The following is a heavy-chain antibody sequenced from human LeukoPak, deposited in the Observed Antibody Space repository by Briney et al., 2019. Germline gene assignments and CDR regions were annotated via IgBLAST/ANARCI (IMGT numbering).Heavy chain of an antibody. CDR3: TTALYYDSSGYYLFDY. J-gene: IGHJ4*02. Sequence: GGSPRLSCAASGFTFSNAWMSWVRQAPGKGLEWAGRIKSKTDGGTTDYAAPVKGRSTISRDDSKNTLYLQMNSLKTEDTAVYYCTTALYYDSSGYYLFDYWGQGTLVTVSS. V-gene: IGHV3-15*01. D-gene: IGHD3-22*01. CDR1: GFTFSNAW. CDR2: IKSKTDGGTT.